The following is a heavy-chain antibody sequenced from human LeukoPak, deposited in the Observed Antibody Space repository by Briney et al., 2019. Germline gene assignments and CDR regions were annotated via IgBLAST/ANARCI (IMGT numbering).Heavy chain of an antibody. CDR3: ARDNKERQLGGY. V-gene: IGHV1-46*01. CDR1: GYTITSYY. D-gene: IGHD6-13*01. Sequence: ASVKVSCKASGYTITSYYMHWVRQAPGQGLEWVGLINPSGGVTSYAQKFKGRVTMTRDTSTSTVYMDLSSLRSEDTAVYYCARDNKERQLGGYWGQGTLVIVSS. J-gene: IGHJ4*02. CDR2: INPSGGVT.